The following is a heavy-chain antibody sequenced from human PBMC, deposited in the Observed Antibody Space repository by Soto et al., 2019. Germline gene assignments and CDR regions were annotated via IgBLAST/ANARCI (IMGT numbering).Heavy chain of an antibody. CDR3: ARESSSWYKNWFDP. CDR2: ISYDGSNK. D-gene: IGHD6-13*01. Sequence: ESGGGVVQPGRSLRLSCAASGFTFSSYAMHWVRQAPGKGLEWVAVISYDGSNKYYADSVKGRLTISRDNSKNTLYLQMNSLRAEDTAVYYCARESSSWYKNWFDPWGQGTLVTVSS. J-gene: IGHJ5*02. CDR1: GFTFSSYA. V-gene: IGHV3-30-3*01.